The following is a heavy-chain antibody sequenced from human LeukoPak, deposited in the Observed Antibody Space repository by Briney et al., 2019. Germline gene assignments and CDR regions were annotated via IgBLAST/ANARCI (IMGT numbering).Heavy chain of an antibody. V-gene: IGHV3-53*01. CDR1: GFTVRTTY. J-gene: IGHJ5*02. Sequence: HPGGSLRLSCVLSGFTVRTTYMSWVRQAPGKWLEWVSLIYGGGSTYYADSLKGRFTMSKDTSKNTVYLQMNSLRAEDTAVYYCARDAYSSGWFGWFDPWGQGTLVTVSS. D-gene: IGHD6-19*01. CDR2: IYGGGST. CDR3: ARDAYSSGWFGWFDP.